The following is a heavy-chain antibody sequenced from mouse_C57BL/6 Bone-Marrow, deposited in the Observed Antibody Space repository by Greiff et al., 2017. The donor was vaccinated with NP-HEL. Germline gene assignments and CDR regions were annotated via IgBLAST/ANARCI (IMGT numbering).Heavy chain of an antibody. CDR3: ARSNIILDY. CDR2: IDPSDSYT. J-gene: IGHJ2*01. CDR1: GYTFTSYW. D-gene: IGHD1-1*01. Sequence: QVQLQQPGAELVMPGASVKLSCKASGYTFTSYWMHWVKQRPGQGLEWIGEIDPSDSYTNYNQKFKGKSTLTVDKSSSTAYMQLSSLTSEDSAVYYCARSNIILDYWGQGTTLTVSS. V-gene: IGHV1-69*01.